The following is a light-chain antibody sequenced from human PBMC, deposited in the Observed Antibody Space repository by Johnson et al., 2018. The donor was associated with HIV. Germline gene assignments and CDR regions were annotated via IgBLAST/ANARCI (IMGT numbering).Light chain of an antibody. J-gene: IGLJ1*01. Sequence: QSVLTQPHSVSAAPGQKVTISCSGSNSNIGNNYVSWYQQLPGTAPKLLIYESTNRPSGIPDRFSGSKSGTSATLGISGLQTGDEADYYCGTWDSRLNVYLVGPGTKDTVL. CDR2: EST. CDR1: NSNIGNNY. CDR3: GTWDSRLNVYL. V-gene: IGLV1-51*02.